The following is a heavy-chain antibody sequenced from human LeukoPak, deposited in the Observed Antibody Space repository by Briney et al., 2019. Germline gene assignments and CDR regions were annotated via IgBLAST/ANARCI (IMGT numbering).Heavy chain of an antibody. J-gene: IGHJ4*02. Sequence: KPSETLSLTCPVSGGSISSYYWSWIRQPPGKGLEWIGYIYYSGSTNYNPSLKSRVTISVDTSKNQFSLKLSSVTAADTAVYYCARDGGIYYYDSSGYYDYWGQGTLVTVSS. CDR2: IYYSGST. CDR3: ARDGGIYYYDSSGYYDY. V-gene: IGHV4-59*01. CDR1: GGSISSYY. D-gene: IGHD3-22*01.